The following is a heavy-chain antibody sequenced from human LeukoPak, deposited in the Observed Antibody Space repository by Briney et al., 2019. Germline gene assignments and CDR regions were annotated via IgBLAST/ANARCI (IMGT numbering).Heavy chain of an antibody. V-gene: IGHV4-39*07. J-gene: IGHJ4*02. D-gene: IGHD1-26*01. CDR3: ARGGGSYYATTPFDY. CDR1: GGSISSSSYY. CDR2: IYYSGST. Sequence: SETLSLTCTVSGGSISSSSYYWGWIRQPPGKGLEWIGSIYYSGSTYYNPSLKSRVTISVDTSKNQFSLKLSSVTAADTAVYYCARGGGSYYATTPFDYWGQGTLVTVSS.